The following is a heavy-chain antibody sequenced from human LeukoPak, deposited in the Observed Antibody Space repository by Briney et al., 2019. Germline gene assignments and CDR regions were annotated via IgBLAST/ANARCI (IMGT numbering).Heavy chain of an antibody. V-gene: IGHV3-9*03. CDR3: AKALSGYLDAFDI. CDR1: GFTFDDYA. J-gene: IGHJ3*02. Sequence: GRSLRLSCAASGFTFDDYAMHWVRQAPGKGLEWVSGISWNSGSIGYADSVKGRFTNSRDNAKNSLYLQMNSLRAEDMALYYCAKALSGYLDAFDIWGQGTMVTVSS. D-gene: IGHD3-22*01. CDR2: ISWNSGSI.